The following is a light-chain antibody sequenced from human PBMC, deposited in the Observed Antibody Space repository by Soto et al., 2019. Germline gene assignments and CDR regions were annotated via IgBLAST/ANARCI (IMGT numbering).Light chain of an antibody. Sequence: DIQMTQSPSTLSASVGDRVTITCRASQSISSWLAWYQQKPGKAPKLLIYKASNLDSGVPSRFSGSGSGTEFTLTISSLQPDDFANYYCQQYNSYWTFGQGTKVELK. J-gene: IGKJ1*01. CDR1: QSISSW. V-gene: IGKV1-5*03. CDR2: KAS. CDR3: QQYNSYWT.